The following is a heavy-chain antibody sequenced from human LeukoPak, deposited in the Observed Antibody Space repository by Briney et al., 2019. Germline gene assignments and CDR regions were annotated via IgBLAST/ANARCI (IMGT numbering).Heavy chain of an antibody. D-gene: IGHD5-18*01. CDR3: ARGDNVDTAMVS. CDR1: GYTFTSYG. J-gene: IGHJ4*02. Sequence: ASVKASCKASGYTFTSYGISWVRQAPGQGFEWMGWISAYNGNTNYAQKLQGRVTMTTDTSTSTAYMELRSLRSDDTAVYYCARGDNVDTAMVSWGQGTLVTVSS. V-gene: IGHV1-18*01. CDR2: ISAYNGNT.